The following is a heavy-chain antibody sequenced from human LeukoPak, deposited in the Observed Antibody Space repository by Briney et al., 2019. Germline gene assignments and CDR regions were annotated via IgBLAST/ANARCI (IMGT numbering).Heavy chain of an antibody. Sequence: HGESLKISCKGSGYSFSSYWIAWVRQMPGKGLEWMGVIYPRDSRTTYSPSFQDQVTISADKSISTAYLQWTSLKASDTAMYYCARWSDYGWFFDYWGQGTLVTVSS. CDR2: IYPRDSRT. D-gene: IGHD4-17*01. J-gene: IGHJ4*02. CDR3: ARWSDYGWFFDY. V-gene: IGHV5-51*01. CDR1: GYSFSSYW.